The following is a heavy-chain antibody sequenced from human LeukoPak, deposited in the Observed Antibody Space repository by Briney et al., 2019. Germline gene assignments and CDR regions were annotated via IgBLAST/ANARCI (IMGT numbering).Heavy chain of an antibody. V-gene: IGHV3-30*18. CDR2: ISYDGSNK. D-gene: IGHD2-15*01. J-gene: IGHJ6*02. CDR1: GFTFSSYG. Sequence: GRSLRLSCAASGFTFSSYGMHWVRQAPGKELEWVAVISYDGSNKYYADSVKGRFTISRDNSKNTLYLQMNSLRAEDTAVYYCAKNQLPVVVVAASTYYGMDVWGQGTTVTVSS. CDR3: AKNQLPVVVVAASTYYGMDV.